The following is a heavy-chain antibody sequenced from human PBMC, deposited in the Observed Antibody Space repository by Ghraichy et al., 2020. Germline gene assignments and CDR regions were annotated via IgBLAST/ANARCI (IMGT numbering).Heavy chain of an antibody. CDR3: ASGVQLWSQMCY. J-gene: IGHJ4*02. CDR1: GGSISSGGYY. D-gene: IGHD5-18*01. CDR2: IYYSGST. V-gene: IGHV4-31*03. Sequence: SETLSLTRTVSGGSISSGGYYWSWIRQHPGKGLEWIGYIYYSGSTYYNPSLKSRVTISVDTSKNQFSLKLSSVTAADTAVYYCASGVQLWSQMCYWGQGTLVTVSS.